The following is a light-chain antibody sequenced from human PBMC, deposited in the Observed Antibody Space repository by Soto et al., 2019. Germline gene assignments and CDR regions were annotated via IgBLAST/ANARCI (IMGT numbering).Light chain of an antibody. CDR2: RNS. CDR3: ASYTSSSTSVI. Sequence: QSVLTQPPSVSGAPGQRVTISCTGSSSNIGAGYDVHWYQQLPGTAPKLLVFRNSNRPSGVPDRFSGSRSGTSASLAITGLQAEDEADYYCASYTSSSTSVIFGRGTKVTVL. CDR1: SSNIGAGYD. V-gene: IGLV1-40*01. J-gene: IGLJ2*01.